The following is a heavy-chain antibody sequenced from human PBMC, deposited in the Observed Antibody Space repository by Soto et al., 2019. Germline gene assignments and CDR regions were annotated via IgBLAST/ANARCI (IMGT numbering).Heavy chain of an antibody. V-gene: IGHV4-30-4*01. CDR2: FYYSGST. J-gene: IGHJ5*02. CDR1: GGSISSGDYY. Sequence: SETLSLTCTVSGGSISSGDYYWSLIRQPPGKGLEWIGYFYYSGSTYSNPSLKSRVIISVDTSKNQFSLKLSSVTAADTAVYYCVREWRDNYGAFYNWFDPWGLGILVTVSS. CDR3: VREWRDNYGAFYNWFDP. D-gene: IGHD4-17*01.